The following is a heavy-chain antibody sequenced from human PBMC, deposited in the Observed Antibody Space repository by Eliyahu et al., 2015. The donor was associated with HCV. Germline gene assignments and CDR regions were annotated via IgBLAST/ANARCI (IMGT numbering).Heavy chain of an antibody. Sequence: EVQLVESGGGLVQPGGSLRLSCAASGFTFSSYAMHWVRQAPGKGLEYVSAISSNGGSTYYANSVKGRFTISRDNSKNTLYLQMGSLRAEDMAVYYCARGEMTTVTTRMGSRKRLYYYYYGMDVWGQGTTVTVSS. V-gene: IGHV3-64*01. J-gene: IGHJ6*02. CDR1: GFTFSSYA. CDR2: ISSNGGST. D-gene: IGHD4-17*01. CDR3: ARGEMTTVTTRMGSRKRLYYYYYGMDV.